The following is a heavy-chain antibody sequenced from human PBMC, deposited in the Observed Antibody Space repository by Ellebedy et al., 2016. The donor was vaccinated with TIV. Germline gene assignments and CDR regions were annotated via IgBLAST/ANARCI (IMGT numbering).Heavy chain of an antibody. D-gene: IGHD5-12*01. J-gene: IGHJ4*02. CDR2: IAPLLGTT. CDR3: AQNGGFSGFDSPFDY. CDR1: GGTFSTFA. V-gene: IGHV1-69*04. Sequence: SVKVSCKASGGTFSTFAINWVRQAPGQGLEWMGRIAPLLGTTDSAQKFQGRVTITADKSTSTAYMELSSLRSEDTAVYYCAQNGGFSGFDSPFDYWGQGTPVIVSS.